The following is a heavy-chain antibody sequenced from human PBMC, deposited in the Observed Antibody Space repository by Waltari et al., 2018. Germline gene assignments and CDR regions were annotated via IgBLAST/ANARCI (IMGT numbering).Heavy chain of an antibody. CDR3: ARGRDFWSGYYPNYFQH. CDR2: INHSGST. J-gene: IGHJ1*01. D-gene: IGHD3-3*01. V-gene: IGHV4-34*01. CDR1: GGSFSGYY. Sequence: QVQLQQWGAGLLKPSEPLSLTCAVYGGSFSGYYWSWIRQPPGKGLEWIGEINHSGSTNYNPSLKSRVTISVDTSKNQFSLKLSSVTAADTAVYYCARGRDFWSGYYPNYFQHWGQGTLVTVSS.